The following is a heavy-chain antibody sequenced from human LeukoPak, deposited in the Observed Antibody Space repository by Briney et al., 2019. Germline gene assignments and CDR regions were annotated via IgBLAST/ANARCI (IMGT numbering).Heavy chain of an antibody. CDR3: SRGGMVSAGTFY. CDR1: GFTFSSYW. V-gene: IGHV3-74*01. J-gene: IGHJ4*02. D-gene: IGHD6-13*01. CDR2: INSDGSSA. Sequence: GGSLRLSCAASGFTFSSYWMHWVRHVPGKGLVWVSRINSDGSSATYADSVKGRFTISRDNAKNTLYLQMNSLRVEDTAVYYCSRGGMVSAGTFYWGQGTLVTVSS.